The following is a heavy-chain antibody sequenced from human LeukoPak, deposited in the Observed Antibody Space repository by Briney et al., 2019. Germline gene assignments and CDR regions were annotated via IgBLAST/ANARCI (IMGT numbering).Heavy chain of an antibody. V-gene: IGHV4-39*01. D-gene: IGHD6-19*01. CDR2: IYYSGST. Sequence: SETLSLTCTVSGGSISSSSYYWGWIRQPPGKGLEWIGSIYYSGSTYYNPSLKSRVTISVDTSKNQFSLKLSSVTAADTAVYYCARHESRLKSPYSGGWFNWFDPWGQGTLVTVSS. CDR3: ARHESRLKSPYSGGWFNWFDP. CDR1: GGSISSSSYY. J-gene: IGHJ5*02.